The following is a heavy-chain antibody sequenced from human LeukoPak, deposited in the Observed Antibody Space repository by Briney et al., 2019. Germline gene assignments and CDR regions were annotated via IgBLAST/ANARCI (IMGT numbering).Heavy chain of an antibody. CDR1: GFTFSSYG. J-gene: IGHJ6*03. D-gene: IGHD4-17*01. Sequence: MTGGSLRLSCAASGFTFSSYGMSWVRQAPGKGLEWVSSISSSSSYIYYADSVKGRFTISRDNAKNSLYLQMNSLRAEDTAVYYCAREAYTVTPPYYMDVWGKGTTVTVSS. CDR3: AREAYTVTPPYYMDV. CDR2: ISSSSSYI. V-gene: IGHV3-21*01.